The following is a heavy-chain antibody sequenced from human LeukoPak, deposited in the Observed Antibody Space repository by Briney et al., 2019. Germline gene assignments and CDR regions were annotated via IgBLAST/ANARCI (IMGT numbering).Heavy chain of an antibody. CDR1: GFIFTDFA. Sequence: GGSLRLSCVASGFIFTDFAMTWVRQAPGKGLEWVAVIWYDGSNKYYADSVKGRFTISRDNSKNTLYLQMNSLRAEDTAVYYCARGAGIAAAGTIWGYYYYMDVWGKGTTVTVSS. V-gene: IGHV3-33*08. CDR3: ARGAGIAAAGTIWGYYYYMDV. J-gene: IGHJ6*03. CDR2: IWYDGSNK. D-gene: IGHD6-13*01.